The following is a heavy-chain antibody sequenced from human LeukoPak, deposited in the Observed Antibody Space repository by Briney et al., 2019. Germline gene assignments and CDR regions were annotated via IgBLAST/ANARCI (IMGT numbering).Heavy chain of an antibody. V-gene: IGHV4-4*07. D-gene: IGHD6-19*01. J-gene: IGHJ4*02. CDR3: VRASNIGWYQFDY. Sequence: SETLSLTCTVSGGSMTNYHWRGVPQPAGKGLEWIGSIQTSGSINYNPSLKSRVTISIDTSEKQLSLKLSSVAAADSAVYYCVRASNIGWYQFDYWGQGTLVTVSS. CDR2: IQTSGSI. CDR1: GGSMTNYH.